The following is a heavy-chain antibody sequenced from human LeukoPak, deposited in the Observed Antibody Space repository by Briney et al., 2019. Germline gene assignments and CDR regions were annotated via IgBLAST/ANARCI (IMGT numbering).Heavy chain of an antibody. CDR3: VGVTYSAYDDFDY. D-gene: IGHD5-12*01. J-gene: IGHJ4*02. CDR1: GYTFTGYH. V-gene: IGHV1-2*02. CDR2: IYPNSGGT. Sequence: ASVMVSCKASGYTFTGYHVHWVRQAPGQGLEWMGWIYPNSGGTKYAQKFQGRVTMTRDTSISTAYMELRGLRSDDTAVYYCVGVTYSAYDDFDYWGQGALVTVSS.